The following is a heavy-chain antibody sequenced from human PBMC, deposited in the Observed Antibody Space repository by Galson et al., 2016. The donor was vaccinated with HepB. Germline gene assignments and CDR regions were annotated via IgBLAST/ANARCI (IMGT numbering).Heavy chain of an antibody. Sequence: SLRLSCAASGFMFSSYAMHWVRQAPGKGLEWVAFVSYDGNNQYYTDSVKGRFPISRDKSKSTLYLQMNRLRPEDSALYYCAREVTYCSGGGCYYFDYWGQGTLVTVSS. CDR1: GFMFSSYA. CDR3: AREVTYCSGGGCYYFDY. CDR2: VSYDGNNQ. D-gene: IGHD2-15*01. J-gene: IGHJ4*02. V-gene: IGHV3-30-3*01.